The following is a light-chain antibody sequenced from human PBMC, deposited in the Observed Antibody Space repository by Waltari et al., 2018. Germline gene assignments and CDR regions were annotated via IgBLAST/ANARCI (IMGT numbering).Light chain of an antibody. J-gene: IGLJ2*01. V-gene: IGLV3-21*02. Sequence: SYVLTQPPSVSVAPGQTAKITCGGNSIGSQSVHWYQQKPGQAPILVIYDDSARPSGIPERVSGSNSGNTATLTSSGVEAGDEADYYCQVWHSREHVVFGGGTRVTVL. CDR2: DDS. CDR3: QVWHSREHVV. CDR1: SIGSQS.